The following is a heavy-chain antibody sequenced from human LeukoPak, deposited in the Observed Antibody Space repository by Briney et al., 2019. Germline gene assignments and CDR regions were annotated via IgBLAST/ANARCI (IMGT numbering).Heavy chain of an antibody. CDR1: GYSFSNYH. J-gene: IGHJ4*02. D-gene: IGHD1-14*01. V-gene: IGHV1-46*01. CDR3: AREVRTGIGATDY. CDR2: MAPRDDGA. Sequence: ASVKVSCKASGYSFSNYHVHWVRQAPAQGLEWVGIMAPRDDGAAYAQKFQGRVTMTRDTSTSTLYMDLSSLRPEDTAVYYCAREVRTGIGATDYWGQGTLVTVSS.